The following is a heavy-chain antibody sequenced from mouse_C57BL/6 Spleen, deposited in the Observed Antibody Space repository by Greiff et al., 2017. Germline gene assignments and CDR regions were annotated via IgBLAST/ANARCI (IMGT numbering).Heavy chain of an antibody. Sequence: EVKLVESGGDLVKPGGSLKLSCAASGFTFSSYGMSWVRQTPDKRLEWVATISSGGSYTYYPDSVKGRFTISRDNAKNTLYLQMSSLKSEDTAMYYCARGGGSSHYYFDYWGQGTTLTVSS. CDR2: ISSGGSYT. CDR1: GFTFSSYG. V-gene: IGHV5-6*02. J-gene: IGHJ2*01. CDR3: ARGGGSSHYYFDY. D-gene: IGHD1-1*01.